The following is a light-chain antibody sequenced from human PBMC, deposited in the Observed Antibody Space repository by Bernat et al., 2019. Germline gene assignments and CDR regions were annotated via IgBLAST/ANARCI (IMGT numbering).Light chain of an antibody. CDR2: AAS. CDR1: QVINSF. CDR3: QQYASIPFT. Sequence: AKKRDRVTITCRASQVINSFLAWYQQQPGKAPKLLIYAASTLQFGVPSRFSGSGSGTDFTLTISSLQPEDFALYYFQQYASIPFTFGSGNELDSK. J-gene: IGKJ3*01. V-gene: IGKV1-8*01.